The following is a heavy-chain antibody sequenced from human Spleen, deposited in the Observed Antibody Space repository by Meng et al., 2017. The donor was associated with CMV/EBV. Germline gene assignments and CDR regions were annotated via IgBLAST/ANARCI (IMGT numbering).Heavy chain of an antibody. CDR3: ARAGSVTTAPDY. D-gene: IGHD4-17*01. V-gene: IGHV3-48*04. J-gene: IGHJ4*02. CDR2: ISSSSNTI. Sequence: LSLTCAASGFTFSDYSMNWVRQAPGKGLEWVSYISSSSNTIYYADSVRGRFTISRDNAKNSLYLQMNSLRADDTALYYCARAGSVTTAPDYWGQGTLVTVSS. CDR1: GFTFSDYS.